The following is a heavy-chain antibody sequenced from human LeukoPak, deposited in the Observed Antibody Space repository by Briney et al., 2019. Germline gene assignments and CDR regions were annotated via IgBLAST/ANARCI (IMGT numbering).Heavy chain of an antibody. D-gene: IGHD6-19*01. CDR2: IYYSGST. CDR1: GGSISSYY. Sequence: SETLSLTCTVSGGSISSYYWSWIRQPPGKGLEWIGYIYYSGSTNYNPSLKSRVTISVDTSKNQFSLKLSSVAAADTAVYYCARHRWQWPDAHFDYWGQGTLVTVSS. V-gene: IGHV4-59*08. CDR3: ARHRWQWPDAHFDY. J-gene: IGHJ4*02.